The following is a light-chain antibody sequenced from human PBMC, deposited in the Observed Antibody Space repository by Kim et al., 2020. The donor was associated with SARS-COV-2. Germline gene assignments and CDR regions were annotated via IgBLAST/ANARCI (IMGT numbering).Light chain of an antibody. CDR3: QQYFEWPWT. J-gene: IGKJ1*01. CDR1: QSVSTK. CDR2: SAS. V-gene: IGKV3-15*01. Sequence: SVSPGERATLSCRASQSVSTKLALYQQEAGQTPKLLIYSASTRATGIPTDFSGSGSGTEFTLTFSSLQSQNSTFYFCQQYFEWPWTFGQETKVEI.